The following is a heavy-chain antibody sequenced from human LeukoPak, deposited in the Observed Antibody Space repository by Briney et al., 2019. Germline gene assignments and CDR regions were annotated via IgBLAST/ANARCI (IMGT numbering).Heavy chain of an antibody. CDR3: AKDFVVVPGNVNYFDY. Sequence: VGSLRLSCAASGFTFSNYAMSWVRQAPGKGLGWVSAISGSGDNTDYTDSVKGRFTVSRDNSKNTLYVQMKSLRAEDTAVYYCAKDFVVVPGNVNYFDYWGQGTLVTVSS. D-gene: IGHD2-21*02. CDR1: GFTFSNYA. CDR2: ISGSGDNT. V-gene: IGHV3-23*01. J-gene: IGHJ4*02.